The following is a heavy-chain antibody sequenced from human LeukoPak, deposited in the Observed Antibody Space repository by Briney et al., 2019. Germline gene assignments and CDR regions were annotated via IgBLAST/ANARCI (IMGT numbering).Heavy chain of an antibody. CDR3: ARGDYDTLPGFDY. V-gene: IGHV3-66*01. D-gene: IGHD3-22*01. Sequence: PGGSLRRSCAASGFTVSSNYMSWVRQAPGKGLEWVSVIYSGGSTYYADSVKGRFTISRDNSKNTLYLQMNSLRAEDTAVYYCARGDYDTLPGFDYWGQGTLVTVSS. CDR1: GFTVSSNY. CDR2: IYSGGST. J-gene: IGHJ4*02.